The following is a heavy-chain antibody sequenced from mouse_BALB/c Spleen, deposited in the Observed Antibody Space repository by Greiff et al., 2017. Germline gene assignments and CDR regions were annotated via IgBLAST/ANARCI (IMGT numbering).Heavy chain of an antibody. V-gene: IGHV5-6-5*01. J-gene: IGHJ2*01. CDR3: ARAAYDGYLLFDY. Sequence: EVMLVESGGGLVKPGGSLKLSCAASGFTFSSYAMSWVRQTPEKRLEWVASISSGGSTYYPDSVKGRFTISRDNARNILYLQMSSLRSEDTAMYYCARAAYDGYLLFDYWGQGTTLTVSS. D-gene: IGHD2-3*01. CDR2: ISSGGST. CDR1: GFTFSSYA.